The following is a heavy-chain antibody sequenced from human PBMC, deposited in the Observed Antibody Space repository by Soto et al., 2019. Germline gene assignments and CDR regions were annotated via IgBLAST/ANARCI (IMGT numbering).Heavy chain of an antibody. CDR2: IYYSGST. J-gene: IGHJ6*03. D-gene: IGHD3-10*01. Sequence: SETLSLTCTVSGGSISSSSYYWGWIRQPPGKGLEWIGSIYYSGSTYYNPSLKSRVTISVDTSKNQFSLKLSSVTAADTAVYYCASLFGELWPAYYYYYYYMDVWGKGTTVTVSS. V-gene: IGHV4-39*01. CDR1: GGSISSSSYY. CDR3: ASLFGELWPAYYYYYYYMDV.